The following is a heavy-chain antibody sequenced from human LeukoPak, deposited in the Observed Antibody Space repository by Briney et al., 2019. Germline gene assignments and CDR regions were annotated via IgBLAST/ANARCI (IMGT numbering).Heavy chain of an antibody. CDR1: GGXITTTNC. CDR2: VHLSGAT. V-gene: IGHV4-4*02. Sequence: SETLSLTCAVSGGXITTTNCWSWVRQPPGKGLERIGEVHLSGATNYNPSLESRVSMSIDKSKNHLSLEVTSVTAADTAIYYCTRESGAFSPFGFWGQGTLLTVSS. D-gene: IGHD1-26*01. J-gene: IGHJ4*02. CDR3: TRESGAFSPFGF.